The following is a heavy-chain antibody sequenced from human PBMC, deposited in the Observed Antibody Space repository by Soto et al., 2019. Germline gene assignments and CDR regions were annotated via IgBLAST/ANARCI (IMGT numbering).Heavy chain of an antibody. CDR3: ARDIKQHGYYYYGMDV. J-gene: IGHJ6*02. V-gene: IGHV3-33*01. CDR2: IWYDGSNK. CDR1: GFTFSSYG. D-gene: IGHD6-13*01. Sequence: GGSLRLSCAASGFTFSSYGMHWVRQAPGKGLEWVAVIWYDGSNKYYADSVKGRFTISRDNSKNTLYLQMNSLRAEDTAVYYCARDIKQHGYYYYGMDVWGQGTTVTVSS.